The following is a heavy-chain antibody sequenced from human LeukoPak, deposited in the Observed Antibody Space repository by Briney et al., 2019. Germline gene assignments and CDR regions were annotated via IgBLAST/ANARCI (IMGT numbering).Heavy chain of an antibody. CDR3: ARDFSDFWSGYKPYYYYYYMDV. J-gene: IGHJ6*03. V-gene: IGHV1-46*01. D-gene: IGHD3-3*01. CDR2: INPSGGST. CDR1: GYTFTSYY. Sequence: ASVKVSCKASGYTFTSYYMHWVRQAPGQGLEWMGIINPSGGSTSYAQKFQGRVTMTRDMSTSTVYMELSSLRSEDTAVYYCARDFSDFWSGYKPYYYYYYMDVWGKGTTVTVSS.